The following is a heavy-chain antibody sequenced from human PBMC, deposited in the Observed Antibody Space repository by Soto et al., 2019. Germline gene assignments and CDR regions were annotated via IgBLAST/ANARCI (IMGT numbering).Heavy chain of an antibody. CDR3: ARVGGYGVNEPYYYGMDV. V-gene: IGHV3-33*01. CDR1: GFTFSSYG. J-gene: IGHJ6*02. CDR2: IWYDGSNK. Sequence: GESLKISCAASGFTFSSYGMHWVRQAPGKGLEWVAVIWYDGSNKYYADSVKGRFTISRDNSKNTLYLQMNSLRAEDTAVYYCARVGGYGVNEPYYYGMDVWGQGTTVTVSS. D-gene: IGHD4-17*01.